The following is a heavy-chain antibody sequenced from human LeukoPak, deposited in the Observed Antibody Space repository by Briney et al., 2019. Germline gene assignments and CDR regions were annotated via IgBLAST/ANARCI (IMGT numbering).Heavy chain of an antibody. CDR2: IYDSGST. D-gene: IGHD1-26*01. V-gene: IGHV4-39*01. CDR3: ARRTPYSSFDY. Sequence: SETLSLTCTVSGGSISSSSYYWGWIRQPPGKGLEWIGSIYDSGSTYHNPSPKSRVTISVDTSKNQFSLKLSSVTAADTAVYYCARRTPYSSFDYWGQGTLVTVSS. CDR1: GGSISSSSYY. J-gene: IGHJ4*02.